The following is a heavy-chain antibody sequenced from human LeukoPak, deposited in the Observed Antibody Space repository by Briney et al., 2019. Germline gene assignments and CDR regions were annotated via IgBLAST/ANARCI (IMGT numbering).Heavy chain of an antibody. CDR3: AREYGVREVMGLGYYYYYYMDV. D-gene: IGHD3-10*01. CDR2: INHRGSI. V-gene: IGHV4-34*01. Sequence: SETLSLTCAVYGGSFSGYYWSWIRQPAGKGLEWIGEINHRGSINYNPSLKGRVTISVDTCKNQFSLKLSSVNAADTAVYYCAREYGVREVMGLGYYYYYYMDVWGKGTTVTISS. CDR1: GGSFSGYY. J-gene: IGHJ6*03.